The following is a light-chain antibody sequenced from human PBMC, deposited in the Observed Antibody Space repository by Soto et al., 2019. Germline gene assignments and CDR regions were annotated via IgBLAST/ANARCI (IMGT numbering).Light chain of an antibody. V-gene: IGKV3-15*01. CDR2: AAS. Sequence: VMSQSPATLSVPPGERAPLYCRASQSVGSNLAWYQQKPGQAPRLLIYAASTRATGIPARLSGSGSGTEFTLTISSLQSEDFAVYYCQQYNNWSFGQGTRLEIK. CDR1: QSVGSN. CDR3: QQYNNWS. J-gene: IGKJ5*01.